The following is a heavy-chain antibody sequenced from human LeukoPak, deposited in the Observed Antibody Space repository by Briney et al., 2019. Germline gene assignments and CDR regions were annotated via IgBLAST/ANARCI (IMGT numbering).Heavy chain of an antibody. Sequence: SETLSLTCTVSGGSISSSSYYWGWIRQPPGKGLEWIGSIYHSGSTYYNPSLKSRVTISVDTSKNQFSLKLSSVTAADTAVYYCAIQITMRNWFDPWGQGTLVTVSS. V-gene: IGHV4-39*07. D-gene: IGHD3-22*01. CDR1: GGSISSSSYY. CDR2: IYHSGST. J-gene: IGHJ5*02. CDR3: AIQITMRNWFDP.